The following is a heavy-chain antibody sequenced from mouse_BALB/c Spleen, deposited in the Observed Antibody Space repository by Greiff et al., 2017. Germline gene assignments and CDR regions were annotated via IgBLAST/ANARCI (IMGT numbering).Heavy chain of an antibody. V-gene: IGHV3-2*02. J-gene: IGHJ2*01. D-gene: IGHD1-1*01. CDR1: GYSITSDYA. Sequence: VQLQQSGPGLVKPSQSLSLTCTVTGYSITSDYAWNWIRQFPGNKLEWMGYISYSGSTSYNPSLKSRISITRDTSKNQFFLQLNSVTTEDTATYYCARYRYYGSSYDYFDYWGQGTTLTVSS. CDR3: ARYRYYGSSYDYFDY. CDR2: ISYSGST.